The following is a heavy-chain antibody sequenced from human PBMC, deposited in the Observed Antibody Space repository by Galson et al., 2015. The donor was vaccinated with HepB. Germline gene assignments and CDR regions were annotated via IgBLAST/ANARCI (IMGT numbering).Heavy chain of an antibody. J-gene: IGHJ4*02. Sequence: SLRLSCAASGFTFSSYGMHWVRQAPGKGLEWVAVIWYDGSNKYYADSVKGRFTISRDNSKNTLYLQMNSLRAEDTAVYYCARDPVGYCSGGSCSGVDSWGQGTLVTVSS. D-gene: IGHD2-15*01. CDR3: ARDPVGYCSGGSCSGVDS. CDR2: IWYDGSNK. CDR1: GFTFSSYG. V-gene: IGHV3-33*08.